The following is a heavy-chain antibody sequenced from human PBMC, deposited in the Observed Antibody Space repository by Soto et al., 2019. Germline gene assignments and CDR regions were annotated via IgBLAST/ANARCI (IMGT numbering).Heavy chain of an antibody. Sequence: GGSLRLSCAVSGLTVSRTQMSWVRQAPGKGLQWVSVIYSGGSTYYANAVKGRFTISRDISENTVYLDLDKLTVDDTAVYYCPRAGEPEYSSFIFFDYGGRGTLVTVSS. V-gene: IGHV3-53*01. D-gene: IGHD6-6*01. CDR1: GLTVSRTQ. J-gene: IGHJ4*02. CDR2: IYSGGST. CDR3: PRAGEPEYSSFIFFDY.